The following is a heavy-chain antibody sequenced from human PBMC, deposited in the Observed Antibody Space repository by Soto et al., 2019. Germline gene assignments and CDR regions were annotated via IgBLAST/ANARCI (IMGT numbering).Heavy chain of an antibody. CDR2: INVYNGNT. J-gene: IGHJ4*02. D-gene: IGHD6-19*01. Sequence: QVQLVQSGGEVKRPGASVKVSCKASGYMFSNYAISWVRQTPGQGLEWMGWINVYNGNTNYAQKFQGRVTMATDTSTNTAYLDLRSLRSDETAVYFGARELSSGWFDYWGQGTLVIVSS. CDR3: ARELSSGWFDY. V-gene: IGHV1-18*01. CDR1: GYMFSNYA.